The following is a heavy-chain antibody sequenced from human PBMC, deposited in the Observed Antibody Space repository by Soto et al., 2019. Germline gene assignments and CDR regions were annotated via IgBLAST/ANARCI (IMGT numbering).Heavy chain of an antibody. J-gene: IGHJ4*02. CDR3: ARDPRGYSGYDQGLSFDY. CDR2: ISSSSSGTI. Sequence: EVQLVESGGGLVQPGGSLRLSCAASGFTFSSYSMNWVRQAPGKGLEWVSYISSSSSGTISYADSVKGRFTISRDNAKNSLYLQMNSLRAEDTGVYYCARDPRGYSGYDQGLSFDYWGQGTLVTVSS. CDR1: GFTFSSYS. V-gene: IGHV3-48*01. D-gene: IGHD5-12*01.